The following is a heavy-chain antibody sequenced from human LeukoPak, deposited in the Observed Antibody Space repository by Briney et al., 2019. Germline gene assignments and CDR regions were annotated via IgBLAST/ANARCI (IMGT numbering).Heavy chain of an antibody. CDR1: GGSISSYY. J-gene: IGHJ4*02. CDR2: IYTSGST. CDR3: ARGVSDFWSGYADYFDY. V-gene: IGHV4-4*07. D-gene: IGHD3-3*01. Sequence: SETLSLTCTVSGGSISSYYWSWIRQPAGKGLEWIGRIYTSGSTNYNPSLKSRVTMSVDTSKNQFSLKLSSVTAADTAVYYCARGVSDFWSGYADYFDYWGQGTLVTVSS.